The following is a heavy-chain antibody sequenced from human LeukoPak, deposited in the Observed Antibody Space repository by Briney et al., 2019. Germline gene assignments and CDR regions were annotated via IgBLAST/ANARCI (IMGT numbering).Heavy chain of an antibody. Sequence: QPGGSLRLSCAASGFTFSSYAMSWVRQAPGKGLEWVSAISGSGGSTYYADSVKGRFTFSRDNSKNTLYLQMNSLRAEDTAVYYCAKMLFDYYDSSGIPYYFDYWGQGTLVTVSS. CDR3: AKMLFDYYDSSGIPYYFDY. CDR2: ISGSGGST. D-gene: IGHD3-22*01. CDR1: GFTFSSYA. J-gene: IGHJ4*02. V-gene: IGHV3-23*01.